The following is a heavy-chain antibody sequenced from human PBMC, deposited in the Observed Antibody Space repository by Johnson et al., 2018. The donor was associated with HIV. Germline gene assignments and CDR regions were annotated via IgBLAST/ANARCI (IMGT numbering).Heavy chain of an antibody. CDR1: GFTVSSNY. J-gene: IGHJ3*02. CDR2: IKQDGSEK. D-gene: IGHD4-23*01. V-gene: IGHV3-7*01. Sequence: VQLVESGGGLIQPGGSLRLSCAASGFTVSSNYMSWVRQAPGKGLEWVANIKQDGSEKYYVDSVKGRFTISRDNSKNTLYLQMNSLRAEDTAVYYCVRGLGYVFYSGNSNALDIWGQGTMVTVSS. CDR3: VRGLGYVFYSGNSNALDI.